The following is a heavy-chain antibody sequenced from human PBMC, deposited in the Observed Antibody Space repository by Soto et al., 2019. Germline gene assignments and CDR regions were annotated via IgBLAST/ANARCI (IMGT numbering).Heavy chain of an antibody. V-gene: IGHV1-18*01. J-gene: IGHJ4*02. CDR1: GYIFNTYG. Sequence: QVQLVQSGAEVKKPGASVKVSCKASGYIFNTYGIAWVRRAPGQGLEWMGWISGYDGNTNYAQKLQGRVTMITDTSTSTAYMDLRSLRSDDTAVYFCARAEVYYYDGSGDAFDYWGQGTLVTVSP. D-gene: IGHD3-22*01. CDR3: ARAEVYYYDGSGDAFDY. CDR2: ISGYDGNT.